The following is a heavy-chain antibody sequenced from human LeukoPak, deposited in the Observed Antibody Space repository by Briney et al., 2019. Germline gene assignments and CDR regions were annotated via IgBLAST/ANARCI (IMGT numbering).Heavy chain of an antibody. V-gene: IGHV4-59*12. CDR1: GGSISSYY. CDR2: IYHSGST. Sequence: PSETLSLTCTVSGGSISSYYWSWIRQPPGKGLEWIGEIYHSGSTNYNPSLKSRVTISVDKSENQFSLKLRSVTAADTAVYYCARDKFPLVGATGDDGFDIWGQGTMVTVSS. D-gene: IGHD1-26*01. J-gene: IGHJ3*02. CDR3: ARDKFPLVGATGDDGFDI.